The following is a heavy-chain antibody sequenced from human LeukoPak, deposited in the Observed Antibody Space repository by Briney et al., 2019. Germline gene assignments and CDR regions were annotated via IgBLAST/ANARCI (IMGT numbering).Heavy chain of an antibody. Sequence: GGSLRLSCATSGFTFSHCGMHWVRQAPGKGLEWVAVIWSDGSNRYYGDPVKGRFIISRDNFQRTVYLQMNSLRAEDTAVYYCAKDAQRGFDYSNSLKNWGQGTLVSVSS. D-gene: IGHD4-11*01. CDR2: IWSDGSNR. CDR3: AKDAQRGFDYSNSLKN. J-gene: IGHJ4*02. V-gene: IGHV3-33*06. CDR1: GFTFSHCG.